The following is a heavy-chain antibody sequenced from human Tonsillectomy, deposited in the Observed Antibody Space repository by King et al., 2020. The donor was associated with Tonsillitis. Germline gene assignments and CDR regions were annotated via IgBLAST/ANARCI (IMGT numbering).Heavy chain of an antibody. CDR2: IGSSGSNI. D-gene: IGHD1-26*01. V-gene: IGHV3-21*06. CDR3: ASGVGVELPDAFDI. Sequence: VQLVESGGGLVRPGGSLRLSCAASGFTFSGYCMDWVRQAPGKGLEWVSSIGSSGSNIYYADSVKGRFTISRDNNKNSLFLQMNSLRAEDTAVYYCASGVGVELPDAFDIWGQGTMVTVSS. J-gene: IGHJ3*02. CDR1: GFTFSGYC.